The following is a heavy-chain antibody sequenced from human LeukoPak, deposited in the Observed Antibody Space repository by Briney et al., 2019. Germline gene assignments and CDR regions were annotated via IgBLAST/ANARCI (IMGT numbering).Heavy chain of an antibody. CDR1: GFTFSSYA. J-gene: IGHJ4*02. CDR2: ISYDGSNK. V-gene: IGHV3-30*01. CDR3: ARIGYYPSDFDY. Sequence: GGSLRLSCAASGFTFSSYAMHWVRQAPGKGLERVAVISYDGSNKYYADSVKGRFTISRDNSKNTLYLQMNSLRAEDTAVYYCARIGYYPSDFDYWGQGTLVTVSS. D-gene: IGHD3-22*01.